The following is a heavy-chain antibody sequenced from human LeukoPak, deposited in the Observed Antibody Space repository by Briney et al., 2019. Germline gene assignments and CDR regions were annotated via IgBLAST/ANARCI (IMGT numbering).Heavy chain of an antibody. CDR1: GFTFSSYS. D-gene: IGHD3-9*01. V-gene: IGHV3-48*02. CDR3: ARDRLRYFDFHLYFVY. Sequence: GGSLRLSCAASGFTFSSYSMNWVRQAPGKGLEWVSYISSSSSTIYYADSVKGRFTISRDNAKNSLYLQMNSLRDEDTAVYYCARDRLRYFDFHLYFVYWGQGTLVTVSS. J-gene: IGHJ4*02. CDR2: ISSSSSTI.